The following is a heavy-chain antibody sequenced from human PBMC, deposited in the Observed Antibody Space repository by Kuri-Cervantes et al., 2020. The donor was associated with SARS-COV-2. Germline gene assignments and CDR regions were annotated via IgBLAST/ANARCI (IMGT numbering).Heavy chain of an antibody. J-gene: IGHJ6*02. CDR2: INPNSGGT. CDR3: ERDEFRSSGWQRGGGMDV. D-gene: IGHD6-19*01. Sequence: AAVKVSCKASGYTFTGYYMHWVRQAPGQGLEWMGWINPNSGGTNYAQKFQGWVTMNRDTSFSTAYMELSRMRSDDTAVYYCERDEFRSSGWQRGGGMDVWGQGTTVTVSS. CDR1: GYTFTGYY. V-gene: IGHV1-2*04.